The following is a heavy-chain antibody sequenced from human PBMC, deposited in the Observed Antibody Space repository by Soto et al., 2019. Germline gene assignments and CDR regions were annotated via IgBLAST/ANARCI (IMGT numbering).Heavy chain of an antibody. V-gene: IGHV4-34*01. Sequence: QVQLQQWGAGLLKPSETLSLTCAVYGGSFSGYYWSWIRQPPGKGLEWIGEINHSGSTNYNPSLKSRVKLSVDTAKNQFSLKLSCVTAADTAVYYCARGRIVVVPDAKRSWFDPWGQGTLVTVSS. CDR2: INHSGST. D-gene: IGHD2-2*01. J-gene: IGHJ5*02. CDR3: ARGRIVVVPDAKRSWFDP. CDR1: GGSFSGYY.